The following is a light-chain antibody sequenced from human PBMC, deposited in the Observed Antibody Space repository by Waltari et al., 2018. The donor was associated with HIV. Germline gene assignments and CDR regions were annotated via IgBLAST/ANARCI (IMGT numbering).Light chain of an antibody. V-gene: IGLV2-14*03. CDR3: SSFTSSHTWV. CDR2: DVT. Sequence: QSALTQPASMSGSPGQSITISCTGTSNDIGHYDYVSWYQQRPGKAPKLMIFDVTKRPSGVSGRFSGSKSGNTASLTISGLQAEDEADYYCSSFTSSHTWVFGGGTKLTVL. J-gene: IGLJ3*02. CDR1: SNDIGHYDY.